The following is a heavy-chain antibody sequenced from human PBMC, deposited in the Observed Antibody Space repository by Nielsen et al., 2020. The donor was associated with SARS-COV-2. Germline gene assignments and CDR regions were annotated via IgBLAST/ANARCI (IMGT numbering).Heavy chain of an antibody. J-gene: IGHJ4*02. V-gene: IGHV3-23*01. CDR2: ISGSGGST. CDR3: ARVSSFSFDY. CDR1: GFTFSSYA. Sequence: GESLKISCAASGFTFSSYAMSWVRQAPGKGLEWVSAISGSGGSTYYADSVKGRFTISRDNAKNSLYLQMNSLRAEDTAVYYCARVSSFSFDYWGQGTLVTVSS. D-gene: IGHD2-2*01.